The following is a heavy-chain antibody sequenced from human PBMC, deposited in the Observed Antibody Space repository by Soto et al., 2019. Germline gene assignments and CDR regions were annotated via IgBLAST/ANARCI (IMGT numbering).Heavy chain of an antibody. J-gene: IGHJ6*02. CDR3: ARGRNCMDV. Sequence: QVQLVQSGAEVKKPGASVKVSCKASGDTFTNYDIKWVRQATGQGLEWMGWMNPNSGNTGYAQKFQGRVTMTRNTSISTAYMELGSLGSEDTAVYYCARGRNCMDVWGQGTTVTVSS. V-gene: IGHV1-8*01. CDR1: GDTFTNYD. CDR2: MNPNSGNT.